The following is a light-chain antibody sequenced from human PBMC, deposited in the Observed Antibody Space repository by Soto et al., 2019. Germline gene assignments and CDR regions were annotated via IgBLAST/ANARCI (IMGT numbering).Light chain of an antibody. V-gene: IGKV3D-15*01. Sequence: EIVLTQSPGTLSLSPGERATLSCGASQTVTSNYLAWYQQKPGQAPRLLIFGASTRATGIPDRFSGSGSGTEFTLTVNSLQSEDFAVYYCQQYNNWPRTFGQGTKVDIK. CDR3: QQYNNWPRT. J-gene: IGKJ1*01. CDR1: QTVTSN. CDR2: GAS.